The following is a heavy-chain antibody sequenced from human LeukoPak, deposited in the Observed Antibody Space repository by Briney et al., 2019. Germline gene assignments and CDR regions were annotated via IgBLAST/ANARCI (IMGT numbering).Heavy chain of an antibody. CDR2: ISSSSSYI. V-gene: IGHV3-21*04. D-gene: IGHD2-15*01. CDR1: GFTFSSYS. CDR3: TSIIPGGSDIDS. Sequence: GGSLRLSCAASGFTFSSYSMNWVRQAPGKGLEWVSSISSSSSYIYYADSVKGRFTISRDNAKNSLYLQMNSLKTEDTAVYYCTSIIPGGSDIDSWGQGTLVTNSS. J-gene: IGHJ5*01.